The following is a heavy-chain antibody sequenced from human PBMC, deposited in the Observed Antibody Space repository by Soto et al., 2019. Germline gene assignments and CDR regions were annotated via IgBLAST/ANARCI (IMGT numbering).Heavy chain of an antibody. V-gene: IGHV3-74*01. J-gene: IGHJ4*02. D-gene: IGHD5-12*01. CDR1: GFTFNNYW. CDR2: INSDGSST. Sequence: EVQLVESGGGLVQPGGSLRLSCVASGFTFNNYWIHWVRQAPGKGLVWVSHINSDGSSTRYADSVKGRFTISRDNAKNTVYRQMNSLRVEDTDVYYCASGSGIYWGQGTLVTVSS. CDR3: ASGSGIY.